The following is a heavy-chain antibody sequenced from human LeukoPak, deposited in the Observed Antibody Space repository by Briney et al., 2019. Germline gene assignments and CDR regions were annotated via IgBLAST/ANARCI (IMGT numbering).Heavy chain of an antibody. J-gene: IGHJ4*02. CDR2: IGPSGTSI. CDR1: GFTFTDYY. Sequence: GGSLRLSCTASGFTFTDYYMNWIRQAPGKGLEWISYIGPSGTSIYYADSVKGRFTISRDNAKTSLFLQMNSLRAEDTAMYYRGRGGWKTHFDYWGQGILVTVSS. V-gene: IGHV3-11*04. CDR3: GRGGWKTHFDY. D-gene: IGHD1-1*01.